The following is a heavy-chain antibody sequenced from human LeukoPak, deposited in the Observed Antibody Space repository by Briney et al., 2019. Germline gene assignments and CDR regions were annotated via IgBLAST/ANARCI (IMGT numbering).Heavy chain of an antibody. D-gene: IGHD3-10*01. CDR3: ANSELLILGFDY. J-gene: IGHJ4*02. CDR2: INPNSGGT. V-gene: IGHV1-2*02. CDR1: GYTFTAYY. Sequence: AAVKVSCKASGYTFTAYYIHWVRQAPVQGLEWMGWINPNSGGTNYAQKFQGRVTMTRDTSISTACMELSRLRSDDTAVYYCANSELLILGFDYWGQGTLVTVSS.